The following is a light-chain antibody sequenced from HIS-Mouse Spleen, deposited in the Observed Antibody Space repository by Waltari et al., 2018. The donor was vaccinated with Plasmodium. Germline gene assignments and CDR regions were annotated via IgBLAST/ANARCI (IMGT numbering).Light chain of an antibody. CDR3: QQYGSSPQIT. CDR2: GAS. Sequence: EIVLTQSPGTLSLSPGERATLSCRASPGVSSSYFAWDQQKTGPAPRLLIYGASSRATGIPDRVSGSGSGTDFTLTISRLGPEDFAVYYCQQYGSSPQITFGGGTKVEIK. J-gene: IGKJ4*01. V-gene: IGKV3-20*01. CDR1: PGVSSSY.